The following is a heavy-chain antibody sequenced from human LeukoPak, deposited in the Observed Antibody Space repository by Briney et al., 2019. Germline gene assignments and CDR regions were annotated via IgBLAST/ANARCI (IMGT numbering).Heavy chain of an antibody. D-gene: IGHD1-20*01. V-gene: IGHV3-7*04. Sequence: AGGSLRLSCAASGFTFGSFWMSWVRQAPGKGLEWVANIRQEGSETYYVDSVKGRFTISRDNAQNSLYLHLNSLRAEDTTVYYCARVRRSNNWNYFDYWGQGTLVTVSS. CDR1: GFTFGSFW. J-gene: IGHJ4*02. CDR3: ARVRRSNNWNYFDY. CDR2: IRQEGSET.